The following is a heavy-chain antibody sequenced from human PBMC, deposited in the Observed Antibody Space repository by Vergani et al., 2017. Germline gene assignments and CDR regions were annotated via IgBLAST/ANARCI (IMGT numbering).Heavy chain of an antibody. CDR1: GFTFSSYA. CDR3: ARVYSSSWYDAFDI. D-gene: IGHD6-13*01. CDR2: ISSNGGST. Sequence: EVQLVESGGGLVQPGGSLRLSCAASGFTFSSYAMHWVRQAPGKGLEYVSAISSNGGSTYYANSVKGRFTISRDNSKNTLYLQMGSLRAEDMAVYYCARVYSSSWYDAFDIWRQGTMVIVSS. V-gene: IGHV3-64*01. J-gene: IGHJ3*02.